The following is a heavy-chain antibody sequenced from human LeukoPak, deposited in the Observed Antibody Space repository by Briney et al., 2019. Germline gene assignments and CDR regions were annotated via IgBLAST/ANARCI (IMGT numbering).Heavy chain of an antibody. V-gene: IGHV1-2*02. Sequence: ASVKVSCKASGYTFSGYYMHWVRHAPGQGLEWMGWSNPNSGDTHYAQKFQGRVTMTRDTSINTAYMELSSLKSDDTAVYFCAREEAYCSRPSCYLDYWGQGTLVTVSS. D-gene: IGHD2-2*01. CDR2: SNPNSGDT. CDR1: GYTFSGYY. CDR3: AREEAYCSRPSCYLDY. J-gene: IGHJ4*02.